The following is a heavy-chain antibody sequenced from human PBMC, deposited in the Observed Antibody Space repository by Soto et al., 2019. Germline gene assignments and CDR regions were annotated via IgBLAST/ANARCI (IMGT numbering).Heavy chain of an antibody. V-gene: IGHV3-21*01. CDR2: IGTSGSYI. Sequence: GGSLRLSCAVSGFIFSRYSMNWVRQAPGKGLEWVSSIGTSGSYIYDTDSVKGRFTISRDNTKDSLYLQMNSLRAEDTAIYYCARGSAFIGIDYWCQGTPLPVSS. CDR3: ARGSAFIGIDY. CDR1: GFIFSRYS. D-gene: IGHD6-25*01. J-gene: IGHJ4*02.